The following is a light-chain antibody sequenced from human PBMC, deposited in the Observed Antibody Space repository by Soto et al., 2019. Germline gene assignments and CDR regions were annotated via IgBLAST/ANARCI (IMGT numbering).Light chain of an antibody. Sequence: QSALTQPASVSGSPGQSITISCTGTSSDVGSYNLVSWYQQHPGKAPKLIIYEGSKRPSGVSNRFSGSKSGNTASLTISGLQAEDEADYYGFSYAGSTTFIFGGGTKLTV. V-gene: IGLV2-23*03. CDR1: SSDVGSYNL. CDR3: FSYAGSTTFI. CDR2: EGS. J-gene: IGLJ2*01.